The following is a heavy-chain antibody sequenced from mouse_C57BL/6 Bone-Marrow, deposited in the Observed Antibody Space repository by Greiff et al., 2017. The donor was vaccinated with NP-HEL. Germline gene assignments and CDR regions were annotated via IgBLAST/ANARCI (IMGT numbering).Heavy chain of an antibody. CDR3: ASDGYYGVY. D-gene: IGHD2-3*01. V-gene: IGHV5-17*01. J-gene: IGHJ2*01. Sequence: EVHLVESGGGLVKPGGSLKLSCAASGFTFSDHGMYWVRQAPEKGLEWVAYISSGSSTIYYADTVKGRFTISRDNAKNTLFLQMTSLRSEDTAMYYCASDGYYGVYWGQGTTLTVSS. CDR2: ISSGSSTI. CDR1: GFTFSDHG.